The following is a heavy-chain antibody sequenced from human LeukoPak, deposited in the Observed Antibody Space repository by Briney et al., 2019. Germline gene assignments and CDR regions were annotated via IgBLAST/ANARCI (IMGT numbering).Heavy chain of an antibody. D-gene: IGHD2-15*01. CDR2: ISSSSSTK. CDR1: GFTFNTYA. V-gene: IGHV3-48*02. Sequence: GGSLRLSCAASGFTFNTYAMNWVRQAPGKGLEWVSDISSSSSTKSYADSVKGRFTISRDNAKNLLYLQMNSLREEDTAVYYCARDHEGGSFDHWGQGTLVTVSS. CDR3: ARDHEGGSFDH. J-gene: IGHJ4*02.